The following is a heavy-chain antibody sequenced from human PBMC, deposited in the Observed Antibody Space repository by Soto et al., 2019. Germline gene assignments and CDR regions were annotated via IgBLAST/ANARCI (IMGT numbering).Heavy chain of an antibody. D-gene: IGHD3-22*01. J-gene: IGHJ5*02. Sequence: ASVKVSCKASGYTFTSYGISWVRQAPGQGLEWMGWISAYNGNTNYAQKLQGRVTMTTDTSTSTAYMELRSLRSDDTAVYYCARGISGYYDRSGHNIWFDPWGQGTLVTGS. CDR1: GYTFTSYG. CDR3: ARGISGYYDRSGHNIWFDP. CDR2: ISAYNGNT. V-gene: IGHV1-18*01.